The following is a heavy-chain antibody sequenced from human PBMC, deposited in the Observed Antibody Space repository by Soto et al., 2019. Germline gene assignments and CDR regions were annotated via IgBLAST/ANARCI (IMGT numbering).Heavy chain of an antibody. J-gene: IGHJ4*02. CDR3: AKDAVYNDGLWLMDH. CDR1: GLPHSNFA. CDR2: IYGSGRGI. D-gene: IGHD2-21*01. V-gene: IGHV3-23*05. Sequence: EVQLLESGGGLVQPGGSLRLSCTASGLPHSNFAMMWVRQAPGKGLECVSGIYGSGRGIEYADSVKGRFTISRDNSKNTVYLQMTDRRADDTAVYYCAKDAVYNDGLWLMDHWGQGTQVTVSS.